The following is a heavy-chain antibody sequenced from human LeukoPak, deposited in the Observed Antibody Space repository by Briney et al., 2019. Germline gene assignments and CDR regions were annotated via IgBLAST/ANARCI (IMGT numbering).Heavy chain of an antibody. CDR1: GGSISSGGYY. CDR3: ARALIVGARPAFDI. D-gene: IGHD1-26*01. V-gene: IGHV4-30-2*01. J-gene: IGHJ3*02. Sequence: SQTLSLTCTVSGGSISSGGYYWSWIRQPPGKGLEWIGEINHSGSTNYNPSLKSRVTISVDTSKNQFSLKLSSVTAADTAVYYCARALIVGARPAFDIWGQGTMVTVSS. CDR2: INHSGST.